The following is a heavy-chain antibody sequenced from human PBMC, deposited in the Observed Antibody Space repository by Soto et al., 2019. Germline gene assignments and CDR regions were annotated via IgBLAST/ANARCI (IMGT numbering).Heavy chain of an antibody. Sequence: ASVKVSCKASCYRFETYGMTLWRQAPGQGLEWMGWISAYSVDTYNAQKFQDRVTMTTDTSTGAAYMELRGLRSDDTAVYYCARGHEVIRGALDVWGQGTTVTSP. CDR1: CYRFETYG. D-gene: IGHD2-21*01. CDR3: ARGHEVIRGALDV. V-gene: IGHV1-18*01. J-gene: IGHJ6*02. CDR2: ISAYSVDT.